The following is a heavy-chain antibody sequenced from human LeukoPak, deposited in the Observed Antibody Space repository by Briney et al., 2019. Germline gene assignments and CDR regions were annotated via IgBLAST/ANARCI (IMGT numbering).Heavy chain of an antibody. V-gene: IGHV1-2*02. Sequence: ASVKVSCKASGGTFISYAISWVRQAPGQGLEWMGWINPNSGGTSYAQKFQGRVTMTRDTSISTAYMELSRLRSDDTAVYYCASHSGYDSFNGEDYWCQGTLVTVSS. CDR1: GGTFISYA. J-gene: IGHJ4*02. CDR3: ASHSGYDSFNGEDY. D-gene: IGHD5-12*01. CDR2: INPNSGGT.